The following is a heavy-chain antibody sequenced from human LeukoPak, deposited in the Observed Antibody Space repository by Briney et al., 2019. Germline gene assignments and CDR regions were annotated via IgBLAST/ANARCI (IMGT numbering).Heavy chain of an antibody. Sequence: GGSLRLSWAASGFTVRNKYMTWVRQAPGKGLEWVSFIYSGGTAYYADSVKGRFTISRDNSKNTLFLQMNSLRVEDTAVYYCATRASGDYPYFDYWGQGTLVIVSS. CDR3: ATRASGDYPYFDY. J-gene: IGHJ4*02. CDR1: GFTVRNKY. V-gene: IGHV3-53*01. CDR2: IYSGGTA. D-gene: IGHD4-17*01.